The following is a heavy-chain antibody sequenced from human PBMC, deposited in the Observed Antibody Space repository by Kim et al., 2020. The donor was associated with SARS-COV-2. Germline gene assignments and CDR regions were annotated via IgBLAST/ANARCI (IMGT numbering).Heavy chain of an antibody. CDR2: ISWNSGSI. D-gene: IGHD6-19*01. J-gene: IGHJ3*02. Sequence: GGSLRLSCAASGFTFDDHAMHWVRQAPGKGLEWVSGISWNSGSIGYADSVKGRFTISRDNAKNSLYLQMNSLRAEDTALYYCAKDSIGIAVAGPFFDIWGQGTMVTVSS. CDR3: AKDSIGIAVAGPFFDI. CDR1: GFTFDDHA. V-gene: IGHV3-9*01.